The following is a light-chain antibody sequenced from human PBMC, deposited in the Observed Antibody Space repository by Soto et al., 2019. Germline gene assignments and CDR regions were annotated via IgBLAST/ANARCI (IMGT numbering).Light chain of an antibody. V-gene: IGKV3-11*01. Sequence: EIVLTQSPATLSLSPGERATLSCRASQSVSSYLAWYQQKPGQAPRLLLYDASNRATGIPARFSGSGSGTDFTRTISSLEPEDFAVYYCQQRSNWPPRVTFGGGTKVEIK. CDR2: DAS. CDR1: QSVSSY. J-gene: IGKJ4*01. CDR3: QQRSNWPPRVT.